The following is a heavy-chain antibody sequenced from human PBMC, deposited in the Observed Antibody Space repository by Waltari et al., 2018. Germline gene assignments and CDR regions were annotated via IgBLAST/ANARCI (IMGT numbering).Heavy chain of an antibody. CDR3: ARGEGGANEY. CDR1: GFTFRNYE. Sequence: EVQLVESGGGLVQPGGSLRLFCAASGFTFRNYEMNWVRQAPGKGLGWVSYISSGASTIYDADSVKGRFTISRDNAKNSVYLQMNSLRAEDTAIYYCARGEGGANEYWGQGTLVTVSS. D-gene: IGHD1-26*01. V-gene: IGHV3-48*03. J-gene: IGHJ4*02. CDR2: ISSGASTI.